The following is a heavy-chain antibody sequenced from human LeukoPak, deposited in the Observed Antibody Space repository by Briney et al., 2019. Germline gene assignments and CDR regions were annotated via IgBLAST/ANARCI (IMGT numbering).Heavy chain of an antibody. J-gene: IGHJ4*02. CDR1: GFTFSSYW. CDR2: IKQDGSEK. D-gene: IGHD1-26*01. Sequence: GGSLRLSCTASGFTFSSYWMSWVRQTPGKGLERVANIKQDGSEKYYVDSVKGRFTISRDNAKNSLYLQMNSLRAEDTAVYYCATDLSGWELQEYWGQGTLVTVSS. CDR3: ATDLSGWELQEY. V-gene: IGHV3-7*01.